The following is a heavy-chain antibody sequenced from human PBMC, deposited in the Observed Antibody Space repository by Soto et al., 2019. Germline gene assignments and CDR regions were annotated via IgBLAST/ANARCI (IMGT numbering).Heavy chain of an antibody. J-gene: IGHJ4*02. V-gene: IGHV1-18*01. Sequence: ASVKVSFKASGYTFTSYGISWVRQAPGQRLEWMGWISAYNGNTNYAQKLQGRVTMTTDTCTSTAYMELRSLRSDDTAVYYCATGRSGYDWTSLIDYWGQGTLVTVSS. CDR1: GYTFTSYG. CDR3: ATGRSGYDWTSLIDY. CDR2: ISAYNGNT. D-gene: IGHD5-12*01.